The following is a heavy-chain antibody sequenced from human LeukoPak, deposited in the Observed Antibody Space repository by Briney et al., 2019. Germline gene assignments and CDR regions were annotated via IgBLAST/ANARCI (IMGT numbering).Heavy chain of an antibody. CDR2: ISGSGSRI. V-gene: IGHV3-11*04. CDR3: ARVMAPAPYNWFDP. Sequence: PGGSLRLSCAASGFTFNAYYMTWVRQAPGKGLEWISYISGSGSRIYYADSMKGRFAISRDNTGNSLFLHMNSLRAEDTAVYYCARVMAPAPYNWFDPWGQGTLVTVSS. J-gene: IGHJ5*02. D-gene: IGHD2-2*01. CDR1: GFTFNAYY.